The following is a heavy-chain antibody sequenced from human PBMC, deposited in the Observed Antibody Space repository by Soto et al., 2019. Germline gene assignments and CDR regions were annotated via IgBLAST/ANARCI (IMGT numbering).Heavy chain of an antibody. CDR2: IVPLFGTT. Sequence: QVQLVQSGAEVKKPGSWVKVSCKASGGNFTSYAISWVRQAPGQGLEFMGGIVPLFGTTNYAHKFRGRVTVTADESTSTVYMEMSSLRSEDTAVYYCAKASGRSWYNWFDPWGQGTLVTVST. D-gene: IGHD6-13*01. J-gene: IGHJ5*02. CDR1: GGNFTSYA. V-gene: IGHV1-69*01. CDR3: AKASGRSWYNWFDP.